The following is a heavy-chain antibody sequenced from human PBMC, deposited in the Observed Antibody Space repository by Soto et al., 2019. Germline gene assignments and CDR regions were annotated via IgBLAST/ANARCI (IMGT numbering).Heavy chain of an antibody. D-gene: IGHD3-3*01. J-gene: IGHJ6*03. CDR2: INSDGSST. CDR3: ARSGYDFWSGYVDYYYYYMDV. Sequence: GGSLRLSCAASGFTFSSYWMHWVRQAPGKGLVWVSRINSDGSSTSYADSVKGRFTISRDNAKNTLYLQMNSLRAEDTAVYYCARSGYDFWSGYVDYYYYYMDVWGKGTTVTVSS. V-gene: IGHV3-74*01. CDR1: GFTFSSYW.